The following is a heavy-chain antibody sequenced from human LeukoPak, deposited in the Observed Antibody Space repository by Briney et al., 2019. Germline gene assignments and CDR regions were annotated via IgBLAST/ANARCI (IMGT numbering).Heavy chain of an antibody. J-gene: IGHJ4*02. V-gene: IGHV3-23*01. CDR2: ISESGDST. CDR1: GFTFSSYA. Sequence: GGSLRLSCAASGFTFSSYAMSWVRQAPGKGLEWVSAISESGDSTYYADSVKGRFTISRDNTKSTLYLQMNSLRAEDTAVYYCAREISGDTNFDSWGQGTLATVSS. D-gene: IGHD3-10*01. CDR3: AREISGDTNFDS.